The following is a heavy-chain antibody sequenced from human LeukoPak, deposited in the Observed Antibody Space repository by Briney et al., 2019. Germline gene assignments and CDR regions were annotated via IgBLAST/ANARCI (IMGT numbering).Heavy chain of an antibody. CDR1: GFTFSDYY. V-gene: IGHV3-11*04. J-gene: IGHJ4*02. D-gene: IGHD1-26*01. CDR2: ISSSGSTI. CDR3: AREEWELQYYFDY. Sequence: GGSLRLSCAASGFTFSDYYMSWIRQAPGKGLEWVSYISSSGSTIYYADSVKGRFTISRDNAKNSLYLQMNSLRAEDTAVYYCAREEWELQYYFDYWGQGTLVTVSS.